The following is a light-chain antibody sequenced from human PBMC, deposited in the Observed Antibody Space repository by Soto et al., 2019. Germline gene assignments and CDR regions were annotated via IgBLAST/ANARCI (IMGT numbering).Light chain of an antibody. J-gene: IGLJ1*01. CDR2: EVS. CDR3: NSYTSKSTGV. V-gene: IGLV2-14*01. CDR1: SSDVGGYNY. Sequence: QSALTQPAAVSGSPVQSITISCTGTSSDVGGYNYVSWYQQHPGKAPKLIIYEVSNRPSGGSNRVSGSKSGNTASLTISVLQAEDEADYYCNSYTSKSTGVVGTGTKVAVL.